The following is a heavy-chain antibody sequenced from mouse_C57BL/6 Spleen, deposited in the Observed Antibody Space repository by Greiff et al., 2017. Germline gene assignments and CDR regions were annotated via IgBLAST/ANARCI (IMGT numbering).Heavy chain of an antibody. J-gene: IGHJ2*01. V-gene: IGHV1-15*01. CDR1: GYTFTDYE. CDR3: TRDYGSSNFDY. Sequence: QVQLQQSGAELVRPGASVTLSCKASGYTFTDYEMHWVKQTPVHGLELIGAIDPETGGTAYNQKFKGKAILTADKSSSTAYMELRSLTSEDSAVYYCTRDYGSSNFDYWGQGTTLTVSS. CDR2: IDPETGGT. D-gene: IGHD1-1*01.